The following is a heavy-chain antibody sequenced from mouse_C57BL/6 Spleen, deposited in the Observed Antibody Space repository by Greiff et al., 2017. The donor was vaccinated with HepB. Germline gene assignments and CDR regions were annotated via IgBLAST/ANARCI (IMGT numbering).Heavy chain of an antibody. CDR1: GFTFSSYA. CDR3: TRAGYSNYRYAMDY. D-gene: IGHD2-5*01. V-gene: IGHV5-9-1*02. J-gene: IGHJ4*01. Sequence: EVHLVESGDGLVKPGGSLKLSCAASGFTFSSYAMSWVRQTPEKRLEWVAYISSGRDYIYYADTVKGRLTISRDNARTTLYLQMSSLKSEDTAMYYCTRAGYSNYRYAMDYGGQGTSVTVSS. CDR2: ISSGRDYI.